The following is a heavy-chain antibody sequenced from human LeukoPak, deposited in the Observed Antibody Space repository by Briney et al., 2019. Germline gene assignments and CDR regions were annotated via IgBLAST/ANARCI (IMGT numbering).Heavy chain of an antibody. D-gene: IGHD6-6*01. CDR3: ARDPGAYSSSPIDY. Sequence: GGSLRLSCAASGFTFSSFTMNWVRQAPGKGLEWVSSISSSSSYIYSADSVKGRFTISRDNARNSLYLRMNSLKAEDTAVYYCARDPGAYSSSPIDYWGQGTLVTVSS. CDR1: GFTFSSFT. V-gene: IGHV3-21*01. CDR2: ISSSSSYI. J-gene: IGHJ4*02.